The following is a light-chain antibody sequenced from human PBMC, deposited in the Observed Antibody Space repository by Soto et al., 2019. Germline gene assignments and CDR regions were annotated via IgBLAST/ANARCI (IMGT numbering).Light chain of an antibody. CDR2: GAS. Sequence: EIVMTQSPATLSVSPGERATLSCRASQSVSSNLAWYQQKPGQAPRLLIYGASTRATGIPAWFSGSGSGTEFTLTISSLQSEDFAVYYCQQYNNWPPGFGPGTKVDIK. J-gene: IGKJ3*01. CDR1: QSVSSN. V-gene: IGKV3-15*01. CDR3: QQYNNWPPG.